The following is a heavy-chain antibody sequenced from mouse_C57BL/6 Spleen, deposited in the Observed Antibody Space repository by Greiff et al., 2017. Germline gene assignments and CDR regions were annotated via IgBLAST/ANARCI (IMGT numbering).Heavy chain of an antibody. J-gene: IGHJ3*01. CDR1: GYTFTSYW. V-gene: IGHV1-64*01. CDR3: ARRQDYGYDGFAY. Sequence: VQLQQPGAELVKPGASVKLSCKASGYTFTSYWMHWVKQRPGQGLEWIGMIHPNSGSTNYNEKFKSKATLTVDKSSSTAYMQLSSLTSEDSAVYYCARRQDYGYDGFAYWGQGTLVTVSA. CDR2: IHPNSGST. D-gene: IGHD2-2*01.